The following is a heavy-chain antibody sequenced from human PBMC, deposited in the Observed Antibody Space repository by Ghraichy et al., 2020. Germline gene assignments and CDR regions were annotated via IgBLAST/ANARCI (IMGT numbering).Heavy chain of an antibody. V-gene: IGHV3-30*02. CDR3: AKDFPICGGDCYSGPPDY. Sequence: GGSLRLSCAASGFTFSSYGMHWVRQAPGKGLEWVAFIRYDGSNKYYADSVKGRFTISRDNSKNTLYLQMNSLRAEDTAVYYCAKDFPICGGDCYSGPPDYWGQGTLVTVSS. CDR1: GFTFSSYG. CDR2: IRYDGSNK. D-gene: IGHD2-21*02. J-gene: IGHJ4*02.